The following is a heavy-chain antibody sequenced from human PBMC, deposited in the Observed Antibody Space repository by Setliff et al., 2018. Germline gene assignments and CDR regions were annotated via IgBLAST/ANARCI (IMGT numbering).Heavy chain of an antibody. J-gene: IGHJ4*02. CDR2: ICYTGTST. V-gene: IGHV4-30-4*08. D-gene: IGHD6-19*01. Sequence: SETLSLTCTVSGDSINSGGVCWTWIRQPPGRDLEWIGYICYTGTSTYYNPSVESRLSISADRSMNQFSLRLNSVTAADTAVYYCARARSNSGWYGFFDYWGQGALVTVSS. CDR3: ARARSNSGWYGFFDY. CDR1: GDSINSGGVC.